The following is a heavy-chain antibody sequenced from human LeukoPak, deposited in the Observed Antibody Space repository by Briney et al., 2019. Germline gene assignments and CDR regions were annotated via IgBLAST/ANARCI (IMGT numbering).Heavy chain of an antibody. V-gene: IGHV4-59*08. D-gene: IGHD5-24*01. CDR1: GGSISSYY. Sequence: SETLSLTCTVSGGSISSYYWSWIRQPPGKGLEWIGYIYYSGSTNYNPSLKSRVTISVDTSKNQSSLKLSSVTAADTAVYYCARQPTSRDGYNWFDPWSQGTLVTVSS. CDR3: ARQPTSRDGYNWFDP. J-gene: IGHJ5*02. CDR2: IYYSGST.